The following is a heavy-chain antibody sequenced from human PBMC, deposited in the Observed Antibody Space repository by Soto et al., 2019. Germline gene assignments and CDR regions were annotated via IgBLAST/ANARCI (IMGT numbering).Heavy chain of an antibody. D-gene: IGHD3-22*01. CDR1: GYHLTAYG. J-gene: IGHJ4*02. Sequence: QVQLVQSGPEVKMPGASVKVSCKTSGYHLTAYGLAWLRQAPGQRPEWMGWVSTNNADTNYAEKFQGRVTMTTDKSTTTTYMELRSLRSDDTAVYYCARELNTDSSAYYSFAYWGQGTLVTVSS. V-gene: IGHV1-18*01. CDR3: ARELNTDSSAYYSFAY. CDR2: VSTNNADT.